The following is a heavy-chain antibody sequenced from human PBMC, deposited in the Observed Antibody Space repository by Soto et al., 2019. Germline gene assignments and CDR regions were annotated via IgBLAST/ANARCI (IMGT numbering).Heavy chain of an antibody. Sequence: PGGSLRLSCAASGFNFDDYAMHWVRQIPGKGLEWVSGISWESGSIGYADSVKGRFSISRDNAKNSLYLQMNSLRAEDTAVYYCAIRASYYDSSGYFDYWGQGTLVTVSS. J-gene: IGHJ4*02. D-gene: IGHD3-22*01. CDR1: GFNFDDYA. V-gene: IGHV3-9*01. CDR2: ISWESGSI. CDR3: AIRASYYDSSGYFDY.